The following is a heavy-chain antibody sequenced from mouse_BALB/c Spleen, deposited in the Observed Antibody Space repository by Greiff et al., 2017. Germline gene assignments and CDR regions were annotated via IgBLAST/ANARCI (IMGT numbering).Heavy chain of an antibody. CDR1: GFTFSDYY. J-gene: IGHJ3*01. CDR2: ISDGGSYT. CDR3: ARDQGITTASAY. V-gene: IGHV5-4*02. Sequence: EVMLVESGGGLVKPGGSLKLSCAASGFTFSDYYMYWVRQTPEKRLEWVATISDGGSYTYYPDSVKGRFTISRDNAKNNLYLQMSSLKSEDTAMYYGARDQGITTASAYWGQGTLVTVSA. D-gene: IGHD1-2*01.